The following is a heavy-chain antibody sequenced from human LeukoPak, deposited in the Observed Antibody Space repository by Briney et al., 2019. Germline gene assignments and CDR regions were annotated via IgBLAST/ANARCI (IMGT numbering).Heavy chain of an antibody. V-gene: IGHV1-69*05. CDR2: FGTA. CDR3: ARDAGYCSSTSCSNWFDP. J-gene: IGHJ5*02. D-gene: IGHD2-2*03. Sequence: FGTANYAQKFQGRVTITTDESTSTAYMELSSLRSEDTAVYYCARDAGYCSSTSCSNWFDPWGQGTLVTVSS.